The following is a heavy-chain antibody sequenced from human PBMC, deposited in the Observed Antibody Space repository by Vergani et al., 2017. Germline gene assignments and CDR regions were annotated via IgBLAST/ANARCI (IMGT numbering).Heavy chain of an antibody. Sequence: QVQLQQWGAGLLKPSQTLSLTCTVSGGSISSGSYYWSWIRQPAGKGLEWIGRIYTSGSTNYNPSLKSRVTISVDTSKNQFSLKLSSVTAADTAVYYCARGLVGYCSGGSCSSPHDYWGQGTLVTVSS. V-gene: IGHV4-61*02. CDR3: ARGLVGYCSGGSCSSPHDY. J-gene: IGHJ4*02. D-gene: IGHD2-15*01. CDR2: IYTSGST. CDR1: GGSISSGSYY.